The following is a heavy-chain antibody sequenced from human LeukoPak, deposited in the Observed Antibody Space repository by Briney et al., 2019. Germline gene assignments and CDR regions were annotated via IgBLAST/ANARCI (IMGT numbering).Heavy chain of an antibody. CDR2: INHNGNVN. D-gene: IGHD3-22*01. V-gene: IGHV3-7*03. J-gene: IGHJ4*02. CDR3: AKGSYYDSSGSFYFDY. Sequence: GGSLRLSCAASGFTFSSYGMNWARQAPGKGLEWVASINHNGNVNYYVDSVKGRFTISRDNSKNTLYVQVNSLGTEDTAAYYCAKGSYYDSSGSFYFDYWGQGTLVTVSS. CDR1: GFTFSSYG.